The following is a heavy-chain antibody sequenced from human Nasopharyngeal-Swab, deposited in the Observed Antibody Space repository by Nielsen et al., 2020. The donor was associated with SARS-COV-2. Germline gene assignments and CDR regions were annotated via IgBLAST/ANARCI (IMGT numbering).Heavy chain of an antibody. J-gene: IGHJ6*03. CDR1: GYTFTGYY. Sequence: ASVKVSCKASGYTFTGYYMHWVRQAPGQGLEWMGRINPNSGGTNYAQKFQGRVTMTRGTSISTAYMELSRLRSDDTAVYYCARVWSGSGSYPDYYYYMDVWGKGTTVTVSS. CDR3: ARVWSGSGSYPDYYYYMDV. V-gene: IGHV1-2*06. CDR2: INPNSGGT. D-gene: IGHD3-10*01.